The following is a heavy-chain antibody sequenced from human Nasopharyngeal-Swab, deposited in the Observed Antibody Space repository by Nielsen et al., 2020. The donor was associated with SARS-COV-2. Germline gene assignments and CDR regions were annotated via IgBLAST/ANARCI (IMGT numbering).Heavy chain of an antibody. Sequence: TLSLTCAISGDSVSSNSAAWNWIRQSPSRGLEWLGRTYYRSKWYNDYAVSVKSRITINPDTSKNQFPLQLNSVTPEDTAVYYCARGKLLWFGELSRRVYYFDYWGQGTLVTVSS. CDR2: TYYRSKWYN. J-gene: IGHJ4*02. CDR1: GDSVSSNSAA. V-gene: IGHV6-1*01. CDR3: ARGKLLWFGELSRRVYYFDY. D-gene: IGHD3-10*01.